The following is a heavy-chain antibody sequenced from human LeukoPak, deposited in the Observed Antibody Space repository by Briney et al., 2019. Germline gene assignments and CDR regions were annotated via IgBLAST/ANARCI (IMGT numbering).Heavy chain of an antibody. CDR3: ARGYSDYDYPSTVGS. CDR2: ISYDGSNK. CDR1: GFTFSSYA. Sequence: GGSLRLSCAASGFTFSSYAMNWVRQAPGKGLEWVAVISYDGSNKYYADSVKGRFTISRDNSKNTLYLQMNSLRAEDTAVYYCARGYSDYDYPSTVGSWGQGTLVTVSS. J-gene: IGHJ5*02. V-gene: IGHV3-30-3*01. D-gene: IGHD5-12*01.